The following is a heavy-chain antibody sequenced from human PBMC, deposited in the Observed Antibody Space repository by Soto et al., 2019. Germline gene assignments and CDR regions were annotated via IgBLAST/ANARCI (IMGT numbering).Heavy chain of an antibody. J-gene: IGHJ6*02. CDR2: TDYRSKWYN. CDR1: GDSVSSNSAA. CDR3: AREGIAVAGSLMGHYGMDV. V-gene: IGHV6-1*01. Sequence: SQTLSLTCAISGDSVSSNSAAWNWIRQSPSRGLEWLGRTDYRSKWYNEYAVSVKSRITINPDTSKNQFSLQLNSVTPEDTSVYYCAREGIAVAGSLMGHYGMDVWGQGTTVTVSS. D-gene: IGHD6-19*01.